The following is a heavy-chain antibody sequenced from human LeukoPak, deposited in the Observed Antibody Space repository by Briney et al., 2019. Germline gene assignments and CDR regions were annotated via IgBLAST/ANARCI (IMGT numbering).Heavy chain of an antibody. D-gene: IGHD1-26*01. V-gene: IGHV3-74*01. Sequence: PGGSLRLSCAASGFTFSSNWMHWVRQAPGKGLVWVSRINEDGSTTNYADSVKGRSTIFRDNAKNTLYLQMNSLRAEDTAVYYCAQQSGSRFDYWGQGTLVTVSS. CDR2: INEDGSTT. J-gene: IGHJ4*02. CDR1: GFTFSSNW. CDR3: AQQSGSRFDY.